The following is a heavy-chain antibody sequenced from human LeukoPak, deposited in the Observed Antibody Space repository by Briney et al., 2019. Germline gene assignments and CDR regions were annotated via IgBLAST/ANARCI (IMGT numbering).Heavy chain of an antibody. CDR2: ISGSGGST. Sequence: GGSLRLSCAASGFTFTSYAMSWVRQAPGKGLEWVSAISGSGGSTYYADSVKGRFTISRDNSKDTLYLQMNSLRAEDTAVYYCAKPRPSYSSSWYDHWGQGTLVTVSS. V-gene: IGHV3-23*01. J-gene: IGHJ5*02. CDR3: AKPRPSYSSSWYDH. CDR1: GFTFTSYA. D-gene: IGHD6-13*01.